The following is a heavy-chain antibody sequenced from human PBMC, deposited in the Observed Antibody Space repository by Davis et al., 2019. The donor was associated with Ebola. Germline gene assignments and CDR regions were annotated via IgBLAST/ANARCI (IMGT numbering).Heavy chain of an antibody. CDR2: ISGSGADI. J-gene: IGHJ4*02. D-gene: IGHD2-8*01. CDR1: GFTFSSYA. V-gene: IGHV3-23*01. CDR3: AEGGTNNFLGAN. Sequence: GESLKISCAASGFTFSSYAMSWVRQAPGKGLEWVSSISGSGADIKYADSVRGRFSISRDDSKNTLYLQMDSLRAEDTAVFYCAEGGTNNFLGANWGQGTLVTVSS.